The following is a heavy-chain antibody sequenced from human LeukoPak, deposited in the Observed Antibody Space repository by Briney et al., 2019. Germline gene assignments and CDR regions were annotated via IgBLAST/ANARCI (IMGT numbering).Heavy chain of an antibody. Sequence: ASVKVSCKSSGYTFTGYYMHWVRQAPGQGLEWMGWINPNSGGTNYAQKFQGRVTMTRDTSISTSYMELSRLRSDDTAVYYCAKGIAGDGTAAFDIWGQGTMVTVSS. CDR3: AKGIAGDGTAAFDI. CDR2: INPNSGGT. J-gene: IGHJ3*02. V-gene: IGHV1-2*02. D-gene: IGHD6-13*01. CDR1: GYTFTGYY.